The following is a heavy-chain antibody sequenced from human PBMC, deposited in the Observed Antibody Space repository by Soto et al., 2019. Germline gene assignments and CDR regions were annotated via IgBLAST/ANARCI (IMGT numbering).Heavy chain of an antibody. Sequence: QVQLVQSGAEVKKPGASVKVSCKASGYTFTSYGISWVRQAPGQGLEWMGWISAYNGNTNYAQKLQGRVTMTTDTYTSTAYMELRSLRSDDTAVYYCASFSPVYSSGSSFGYWGQGTLGTVSS. D-gene: IGHD6-19*01. J-gene: IGHJ4*02. CDR2: ISAYNGNT. CDR1: GYTFTSYG. CDR3: ASFSPVYSSGSSFGY. V-gene: IGHV1-18*01.